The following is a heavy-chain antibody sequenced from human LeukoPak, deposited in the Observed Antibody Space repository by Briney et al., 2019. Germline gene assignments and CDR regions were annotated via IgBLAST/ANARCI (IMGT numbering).Heavy chain of an antibody. V-gene: IGHV3-64*02. CDR2: ISSDGGST. J-gene: IGHJ4*02. CDR3: ARERTTAFDY. D-gene: IGHD1-1*01. CDR1: GFTFTSYA. Sequence: GGSLRLSCVASGFTFTSYAMHWVRQAPGRGLEYVSGISSDGGSTSYADSVKDRFTISRDNSKNTLNLQMGSLRAEDMAVYYCARERTTAFDYWGQGTLVTVSS.